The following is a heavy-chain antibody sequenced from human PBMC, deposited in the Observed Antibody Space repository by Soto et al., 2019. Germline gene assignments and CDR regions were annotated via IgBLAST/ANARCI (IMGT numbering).Heavy chain of an antibody. CDR1: VYSISGGFY. Sequence: PSETLSLTCAFSVYSISGGFYWGWVRQPPGKGLEWIGSIYHTGNTYQSPSLKSRVTISVDTSENQLSLKLSSVTAADTAVYYCASGSKMTKIQSWGQGTLGSVS. CDR3: ASGSKMTKIQS. J-gene: IGHJ5*02. D-gene: IGHD4-17*01. CDR2: IYHTGNT. V-gene: IGHV4-38-2*01.